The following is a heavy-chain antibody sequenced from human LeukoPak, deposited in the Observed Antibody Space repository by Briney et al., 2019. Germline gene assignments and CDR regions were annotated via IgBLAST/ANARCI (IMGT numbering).Heavy chain of an antibody. Sequence: GGSLRLSCAASGFTFSRYGMHWVRQAPGKGLEWVANIKQDGSEKYYVDSVKGRFTISRDNAKNSLYLQMNSLRAEDTAVYYCARGVPTGTDYFDYWGQGTLVTVSS. D-gene: IGHD1-1*01. CDR3: ARGVPTGTDYFDY. CDR2: IKQDGSEK. CDR1: GFTFSRYG. V-gene: IGHV3-7*01. J-gene: IGHJ4*02.